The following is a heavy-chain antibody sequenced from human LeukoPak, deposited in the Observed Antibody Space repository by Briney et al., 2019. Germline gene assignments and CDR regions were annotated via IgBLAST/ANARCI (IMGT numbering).Heavy chain of an antibody. J-gene: IGHJ5*02. D-gene: IGHD3-3*01. CDR3: ARLGDFWSDYSFDP. CDR2: ISSSSSTI. CDR1: GFTFSSYS. Sequence: GGSLRLSCATYGFTFSSYSMNWVRQAPGKGLEWVSYISSSSSTIYYADSVKGRFTISRDNAKNSLYLQMNSLRAEDTAVYYCARLGDFWSDYSFDPWGQGTLVTVSS. V-gene: IGHV3-48*01.